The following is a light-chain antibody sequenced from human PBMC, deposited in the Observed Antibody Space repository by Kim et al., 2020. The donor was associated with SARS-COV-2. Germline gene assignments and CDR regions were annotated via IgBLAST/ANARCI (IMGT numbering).Light chain of an antibody. V-gene: IGLV2-14*03. Sequence: GQSITISFTVTSSDVGGYNYVSWYQQHPGKAPKLMIYDVSNRPSGVSNRFSGSKSGNTASLTISGLQAEDEADYYCSSYTSSSTLVFGTGTKVTVL. CDR3: SSYTSSSTLV. CDR2: DVS. J-gene: IGLJ1*01. CDR1: SSDVGGYNY.